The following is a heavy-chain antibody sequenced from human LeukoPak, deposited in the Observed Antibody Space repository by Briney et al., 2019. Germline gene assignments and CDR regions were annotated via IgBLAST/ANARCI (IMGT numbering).Heavy chain of an antibody. V-gene: IGHV4-34*01. D-gene: IGHD6-19*01. CDR2: IYYSGST. Sequence: SETLSLTCAVYGGSFSGYYWSWIRQPPGKGLQWIGSIYYSGSTSYNPSLKSRVTISVDTSKNQFSLKLSSVTAADTAVYYCPRAGAPGYYYYYYYMDVWGKGTTVTISS. CDR1: GGSFSGYY. J-gene: IGHJ6*03. CDR3: PRAGAPGYYYYYYYMDV.